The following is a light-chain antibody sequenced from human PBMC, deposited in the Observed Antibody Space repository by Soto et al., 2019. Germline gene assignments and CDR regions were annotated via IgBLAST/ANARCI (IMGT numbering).Light chain of an antibody. V-gene: IGLV1-44*01. Sequence: QSLLTQPPSGSGTPGQRVTISCSGSNSNIGTNTVNWYQQLPGTAPRLLIYTNNQRPSGVPQRFSGSKTGTSASLAIGGLQSEDGADYYCAAWDDSLGAYVFGTGTKLTVL. CDR1: NSNIGTNT. J-gene: IGLJ1*01. CDR3: AAWDDSLGAYV. CDR2: TNN.